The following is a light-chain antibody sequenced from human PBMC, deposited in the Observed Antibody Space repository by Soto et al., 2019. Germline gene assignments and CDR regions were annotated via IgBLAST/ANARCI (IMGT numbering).Light chain of an antibody. V-gene: IGKV1-39*01. J-gene: IGKJ5*01. CDR3: QQSFSVPIT. CDR1: QGVAGY. CDR2: SAS. Sequence: IQLTQSPSSLSASVGDRVSITCRASQGVAGYLSWYQQRPGKAPKFLIYSASSLQRGVPSRFSGSGSGTDFSLTINGLQPEDFATYFCQQSFSVPITFGQGTRLEIK.